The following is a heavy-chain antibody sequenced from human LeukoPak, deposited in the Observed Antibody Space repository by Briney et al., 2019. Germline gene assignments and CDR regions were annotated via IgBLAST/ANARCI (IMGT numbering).Heavy chain of an antibody. Sequence: GGSLRLSCAASGFTVSSNYMSWVRQAPGKGLEWVSVIYSGGSTYYADSVKGRFTISRDNSKNTLYLQMNSLRAEDTAVYYCARAARYGDYVFDYWGQGTLVTVSS. J-gene: IGHJ4*02. CDR2: IYSGGST. V-gene: IGHV3-53*01. CDR3: ARAARYGDYVFDY. D-gene: IGHD4-17*01. CDR1: GFTVSSNY.